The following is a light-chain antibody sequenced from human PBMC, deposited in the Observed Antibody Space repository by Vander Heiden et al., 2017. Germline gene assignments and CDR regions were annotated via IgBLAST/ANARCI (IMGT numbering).Light chain of an antibody. J-gene: IGLJ2*01. CDR1: SSNIGGNP. CDR3: AAWDGSLNGVV. V-gene: IGLV1-44*01. Sequence: QSVLTQPPSASGTPGQRVTISCSGSSSNIGGNPVNWYQQLPGTAPKLIIYSNTQRPSGVPDRFSGSQSGTSASLAISGLQSEDEADYYCAAWDGSLNGVVFGGGTKLTVL. CDR2: SNT.